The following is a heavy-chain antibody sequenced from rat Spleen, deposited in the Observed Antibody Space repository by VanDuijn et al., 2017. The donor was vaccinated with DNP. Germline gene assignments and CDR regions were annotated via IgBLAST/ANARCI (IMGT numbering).Heavy chain of an antibody. J-gene: IGHJ1*01. Sequence: EGQLVESGGDLVKPGRSLKLSCVASGFTFNNYWMTWIRQVPGKGLVWVASITSSGGSTFYPDSVKVRFTISRDNAKNTLYLQMNSLRSEDTATYYCARDQGFWGPGTMVTVSS. CDR2: ITSSGGST. CDR1: GFTFNNYW. CDR3: ARDQGF. V-gene: IGHV5-31*01.